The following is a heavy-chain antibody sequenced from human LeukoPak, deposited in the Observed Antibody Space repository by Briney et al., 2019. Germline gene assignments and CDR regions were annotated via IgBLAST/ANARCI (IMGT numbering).Heavy chain of an antibody. D-gene: IGHD1-20*01. V-gene: IGHV4-4*07. Sequence: SETLSLTCTVSGASISSHYWSWIRQPAGKGLEWIGRIYSSGTTNYNPSLKNRVTMSVDTSKNQLSLKLSSVTAADTAVYYCARRNWNYWYFDLWGRGTLVTVSS. J-gene: IGHJ2*01. CDR2: IYSSGTT. CDR1: GASISSHY. CDR3: ARRNWNYWYFDL.